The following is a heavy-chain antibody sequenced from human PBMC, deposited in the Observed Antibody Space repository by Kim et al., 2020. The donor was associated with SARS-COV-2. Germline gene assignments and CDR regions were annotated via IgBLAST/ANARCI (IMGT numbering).Heavy chain of an antibody. J-gene: IGHJ3*01. CDR1: GGSISSGGYY. D-gene: IGHD3-22*01. Sequence: SETLSLTCTVSGGSISSGGYYSSWIRQHPGKGLEWIGYIHYSGSTYYNPSLKSRVTISVDTSKNQFSLKLSSVTAADTAVYYCARATSITMIVVVINAF. CDR3: ARATSITMIVVVINAF. V-gene: IGHV4-31*03. CDR2: IHYSGST.